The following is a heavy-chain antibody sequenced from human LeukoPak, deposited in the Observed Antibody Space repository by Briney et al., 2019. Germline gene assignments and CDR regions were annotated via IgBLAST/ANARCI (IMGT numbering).Heavy chain of an antibody. CDR1: GGSISSGGYY. CDR2: IYYSGST. V-gene: IGHV4-31*03. J-gene: IGHJ4*02. D-gene: IGHD4-17*01. CDR3: ARARLYGDYYFDY. Sequence: SETLSLTCTVSGGSISSGGYYWSWIRQHPGKGLEWIGYIYYSGSTYYNPSLKSRVTISVDTSKNQFSLKLSSVTAADTAVYYCARARLYGDYYFDYWGQGTLVTVSS.